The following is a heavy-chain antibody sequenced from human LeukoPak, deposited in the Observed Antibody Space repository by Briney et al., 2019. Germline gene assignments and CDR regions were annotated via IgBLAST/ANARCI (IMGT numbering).Heavy chain of an antibody. J-gene: IGHJ4*02. D-gene: IGHD3-9*01. CDR1: GFTFSSFG. Sequence: PGGSLRLSCAASGFTFSSFGMHWVRQAPGKGLEWVAVIWFDGTNKYYADSVKGRFTISRDNSKKTLYQQMNSLRAEDMAVYYCAKDQYDILTGTTYYFDYWGQGTMVTVSS. CDR2: IWFDGTNK. CDR3: AKDQYDILTGTTYYFDY. V-gene: IGHV3-33*06.